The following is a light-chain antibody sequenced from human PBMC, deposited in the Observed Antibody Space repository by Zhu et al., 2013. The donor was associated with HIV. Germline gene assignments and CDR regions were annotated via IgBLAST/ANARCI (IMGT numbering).Light chain of an antibody. V-gene: IGLV2-14*01. CDR1: SSDVGGYNY. CDR3: CSYTARSTAV. Sequence: QSALTQPASVSGSPGQSITISCTGTSSDVGGYNYVSWYQHSPGKAPKLVIYDVIDRPSGVSNRFSGSKSGNTASLTISGLQAEDEADYYCCSYTARSTAVFGGGTKLTVV. J-gene: IGLJ2*01. CDR2: DVI.